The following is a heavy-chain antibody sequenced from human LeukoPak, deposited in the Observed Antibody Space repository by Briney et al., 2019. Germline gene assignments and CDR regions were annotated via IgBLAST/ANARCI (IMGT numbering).Heavy chain of an antibody. J-gene: IGHJ4*02. CDR3: ARSDTAMELFDY. CDR2: INAGNGNT. V-gene: IGHV1-3*01. D-gene: IGHD5-18*01. CDR1: GYTFTSYA. Sequence: ASVKVSCKASGYTFTSYAMHWVRQAAGQRLEWMGWINAGNGNTKYSQKFQGRVTITRDTSASTAYMELSSLRSEDTAVYYCARSDTAMELFDYWGQGTLVTVSS.